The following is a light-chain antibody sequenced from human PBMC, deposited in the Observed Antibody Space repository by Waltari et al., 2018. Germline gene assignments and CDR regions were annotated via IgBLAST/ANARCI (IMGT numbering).Light chain of an antibody. CDR2: EVT. J-gene: IGLJ1*01. CDR1: SSDVGSYNL. V-gene: IGLV2-23*02. CDR3: CSYVGLGTYV. Sequence: QSGLAPPASASGSPGPSITTTCTGTSSDVGSYNLFSWYQQRPGKAPRLLIYEVTKRAPGTSDRFSASKSGNTASLSISGLQAQEDEADYYCCSYVGLGTYVFGTGTKVTVL.